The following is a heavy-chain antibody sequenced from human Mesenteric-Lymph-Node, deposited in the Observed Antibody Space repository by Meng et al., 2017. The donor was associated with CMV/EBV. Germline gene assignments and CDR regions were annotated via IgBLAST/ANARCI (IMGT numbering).Heavy chain of an antibody. Sequence: GGSLRLSCAASGFTFCSYGMHWVRQAPGKGLEWVAFIRYDGSNKYYTDSVKGRFTISRDNAKNTLYLQMNSLRAGDTAVYYCARETAAGSRGAYGMDVWGQGTTVTVSS. V-gene: IGHV3-30*02. J-gene: IGHJ6*02. CDR1: GFTFCSYG. D-gene: IGHD6-13*01. CDR2: IRYDGSNK. CDR3: ARETAAGSRGAYGMDV.